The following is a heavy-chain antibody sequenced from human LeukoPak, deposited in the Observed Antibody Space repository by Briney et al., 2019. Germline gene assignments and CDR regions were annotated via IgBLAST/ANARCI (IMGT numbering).Heavy chain of an antibody. D-gene: IGHD1-26*01. J-gene: IGHJ4*02. CDR1: GYTFTGYY. CDR3: ARERGVVGAPYSFDY. CDR2: INPSGGST. Sequence: GASVKVSCKASGYTFTGYYMHWVRQAPGQGLEWMGIINPSGGSTNYAQNFQGRVTMTRDTSTSTVYMELSSLRSEDTAVYYCARERGVVGAPYSFDYWGQGTLVTVSS. V-gene: IGHV1-46*01.